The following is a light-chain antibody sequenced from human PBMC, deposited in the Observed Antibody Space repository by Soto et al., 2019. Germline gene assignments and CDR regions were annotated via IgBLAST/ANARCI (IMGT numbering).Light chain of an antibody. CDR3: QQYLSYAT. J-gene: IGKJ1*01. CDR2: DAS. Sequence: DIQMTQSPSTLSASLGDRVSITCRASQSISTWLAWYQQKPGKAPELLIYDASSLESGVPSRFSGSGSGTVFTLTISSLQPDDFATYHCQQYLSYATFGQGTKVDI. CDR1: QSISTW. V-gene: IGKV1-5*01.